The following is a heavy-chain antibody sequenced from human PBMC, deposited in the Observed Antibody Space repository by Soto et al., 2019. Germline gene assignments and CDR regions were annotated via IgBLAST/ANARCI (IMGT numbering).Heavy chain of an antibody. J-gene: IGHJ4*02. Sequence: GSLRLSCAASGFTVSSNYMSWVRQAPGKGLEWVSVIYSGGSTYYADSVKGRFTISRDNSKNTLYLQMNSLKAEDTAVYYCARVGSSGAFDYWGQGTLVTVSS. CDR2: IYSGGST. CDR3: ARVGSSGAFDY. CDR1: GFTVSSNY. D-gene: IGHD3-22*01. V-gene: IGHV3-53*01.